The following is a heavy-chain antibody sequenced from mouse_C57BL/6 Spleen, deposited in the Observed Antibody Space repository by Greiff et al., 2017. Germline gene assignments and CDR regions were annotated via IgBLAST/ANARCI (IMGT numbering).Heavy chain of an antibody. Sequence: VKLVESGGGLVKPGGSLKLSCAASGFTFSSYTMSWVRQTPEKRLEWVATISGGGGNTYYPDSVKGRFTISRDNAKNTLYLQMSSLRSEDTALYYCARATMVTTNFDYWGQGTTLTVSS. CDR1: GFTFSSYT. J-gene: IGHJ2*01. D-gene: IGHD2-2*01. CDR3: ARATMVTTNFDY. CDR2: ISGGGGNT. V-gene: IGHV5-9*01.